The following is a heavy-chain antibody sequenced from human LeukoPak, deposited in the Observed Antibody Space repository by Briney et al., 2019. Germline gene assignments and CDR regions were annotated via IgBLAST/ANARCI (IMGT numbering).Heavy chain of an antibody. D-gene: IGHD4-17*01. CDR1: GFTFSSYE. J-gene: IGHJ4*02. Sequence: SGGSLRLSCAASGFTFSSYEMNWVRQAPGKGLEWLSYISTSGTTIFYAESLKGRFTISRDNAKNSLWLQMNSLRAEDTAVYYCARGDDYGDWYFDYWGQGTLVTVSS. V-gene: IGHV3-48*03. CDR3: ARGDDYGDWYFDY. CDR2: ISTSGTTI.